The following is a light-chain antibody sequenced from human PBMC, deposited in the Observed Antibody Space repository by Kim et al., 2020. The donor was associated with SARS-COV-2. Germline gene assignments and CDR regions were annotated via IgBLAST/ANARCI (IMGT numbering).Light chain of an antibody. CDR2: QDT. CDR3: QAWDNSTVV. J-gene: IGLJ2*01. Sequence: SYELTQPPSVSVSPGQTASITCSGDKLGDKYASWYQQKPGQSPVVVIYQDTKRPSGIPERFSGSNSGNTATLTISGTQAMDEADYYCQAWDNSTVVFGGGTQLTVL. CDR1: KLGDKY. V-gene: IGLV3-1*01.